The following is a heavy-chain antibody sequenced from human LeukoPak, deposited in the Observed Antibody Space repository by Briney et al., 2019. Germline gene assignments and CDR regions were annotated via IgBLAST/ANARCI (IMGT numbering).Heavy chain of an antibody. CDR1: GGSIGSYY. D-gene: IGHD5-12*01. J-gene: IGHJ5*02. Sequence: SETLSLTCTVSGGSIGSYYWSWIRQPPGKGLEWIGHISYSGSTNYNPSLKSRVTISVDTSKNQFSLKLSSVTAADTAAYYCARGVSGYALNGFDPWGQGTLVTVSS. CDR3: ARGVSGYALNGFDP. CDR2: ISYSGST. V-gene: IGHV4-59*01.